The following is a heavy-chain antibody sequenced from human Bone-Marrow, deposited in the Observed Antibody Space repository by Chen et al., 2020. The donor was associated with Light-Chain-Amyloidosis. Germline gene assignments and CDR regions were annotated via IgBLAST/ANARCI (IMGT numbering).Heavy chain of an antibody. Sequence: EVQLVESGGVVVQPGESLRLSCEASGFTFDDYPMHWVRQAPGESLEWVSLISWDGGRAYYADSLKRRFTIYRDNSKNSLYLQMNSLSTEDTALYYCAKGQGCSGWHFDSWGQGTLVTVSS. D-gene: IGHD6-19*01. V-gene: IGHV3-43*01. CDR1: GFTFDDYP. CDR3: AKGQGCSGWHFDS. J-gene: IGHJ4*02. CDR2: ISWDGGRA.